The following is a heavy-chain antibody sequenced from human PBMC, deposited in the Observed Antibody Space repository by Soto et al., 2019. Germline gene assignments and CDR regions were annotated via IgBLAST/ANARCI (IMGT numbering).Heavy chain of an antibody. Sequence: EVQLLESGGGLVQPGGSLRISCATSGFTFSDYGINWVRQAPGKGLEWVSGITQTGRSTFLADSERGRFTISRDNLNNIVYLQINSLRADDTALYYCTKDSDVYDFAFASWGQGTMVTVSS. CDR1: GFTFSDYG. CDR3: TKDSDVYDFAFAS. D-gene: IGHD3-3*01. V-gene: IGHV3-23*01. CDR2: ITQTGRST. J-gene: IGHJ3*02.